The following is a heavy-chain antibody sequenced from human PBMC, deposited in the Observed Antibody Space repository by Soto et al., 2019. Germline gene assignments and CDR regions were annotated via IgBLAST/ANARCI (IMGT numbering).Heavy chain of an antibody. Sequence: QVQLQESGPGLVKPSQTLSLTCTVSGGSISSGGFFWSWVRQHPGQGLEWIGFINYSGITNYNPSFKGRVSMSVDTSKNQFSLKLSSVTAADTAVYYCANYCSGGSCYPDAFDFWGQGTMVTVSS. CDR1: GGSISSGGFF. D-gene: IGHD2-15*01. CDR3: ANYCSGGSCYPDAFDF. J-gene: IGHJ3*01. CDR2: INYSGIT. V-gene: IGHV4-31*03.